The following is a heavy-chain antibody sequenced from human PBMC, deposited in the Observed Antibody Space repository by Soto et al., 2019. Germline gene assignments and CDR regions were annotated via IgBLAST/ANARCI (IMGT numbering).Heavy chain of an antibody. D-gene: IGHD3-22*01. CDR3: ASPYYYDSSGYPLAYYYYGMDV. CDR1: GGTFSSYA. Sequence: QVQLVQSRAEVKKPGSSVKVSCKASGGTFSSYAISWVRQAPGQGLEWMGGIIPIFGTANYAQKFQGRVTITADESTSTAYMELSSLRSEDTAVYYCASPYYYDSSGYPLAYYYYGMDVWGQGTTVTVSS. CDR2: IIPIFGTA. J-gene: IGHJ6*02. V-gene: IGHV1-69*01.